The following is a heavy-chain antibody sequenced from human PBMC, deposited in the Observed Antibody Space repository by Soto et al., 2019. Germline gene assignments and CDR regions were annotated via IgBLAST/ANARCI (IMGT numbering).Heavy chain of an antibody. CDR3: ARDTLYGDRFYFDY. Sequence: QVQLVESGGGVVQPGRSLRLSCAASGFTFSSYAMHWVRQAPGKGLEWVAVISYDGSNKYYADSVKGRFTISRDNSKNTLYLQMNNLRAEDTAVYYCARDTLYGDRFYFDYWGQGTLVTVSS. V-gene: IGHV3-30-3*01. D-gene: IGHD4-17*01. CDR2: ISYDGSNK. CDR1: GFTFSSYA. J-gene: IGHJ4*02.